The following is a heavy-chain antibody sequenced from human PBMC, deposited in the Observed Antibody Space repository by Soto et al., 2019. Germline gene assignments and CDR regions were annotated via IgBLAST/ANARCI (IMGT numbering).Heavy chain of an antibody. J-gene: IGHJ5*02. CDR2: IYHSGST. CDR1: GGSISSGGYS. CDR3: ARYRKNYYDSSGYYYSFDP. D-gene: IGHD3-22*01. V-gene: IGHV4-30-2*01. Sequence: SETLSLTCAVSGGSISSGGYSWSWIRQPPGKGLERIGYIYHSGSTYYNPSLKSRVTISVDRSKNQFSLKLSSVTAADTAVYYCARYRKNYYDSSGYYYSFDPSGQGTLVTVYS.